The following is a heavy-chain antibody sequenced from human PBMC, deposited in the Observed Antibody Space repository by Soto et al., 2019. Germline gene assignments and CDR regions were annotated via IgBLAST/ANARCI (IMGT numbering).Heavy chain of an antibody. Sequence: VQLVQSGAEVKNPGSSVKLSCKASGGTFNRYTISWVRQAPGQGLEWMGGIIPIFGTANYAQKFQGRVAIIADESTSADYMELRSLRSEDTAVYYCALWGFRDGNNSKYNYSGMDVWGQGTTVTVSS. D-gene: IGHD1-1*01. CDR2: IIPIFGTA. J-gene: IGHJ6*02. CDR1: GGTFNRYT. CDR3: ALWGFRDGNNSKYNYSGMDV. V-gene: IGHV1-69*01.